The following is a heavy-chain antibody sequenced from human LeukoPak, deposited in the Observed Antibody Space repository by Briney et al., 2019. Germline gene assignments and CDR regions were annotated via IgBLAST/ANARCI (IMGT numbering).Heavy chain of an antibody. D-gene: IGHD4-17*01. V-gene: IGHV1-69*13. CDR2: IIPMINTP. CDR3: AIFQGTYGDNDNDF. CDR1: GGTFRSFA. J-gene: IGHJ4*02. Sequence: ASVKVSCKASGGTFRSFAINWVRQAPGKGLEWMGGIIPMINTPKYAQRFQGRVSITADESTSTGYMEVSSLRSEDTAVYYCAIFQGTYGDNDNDFWGQGTLVTVSS.